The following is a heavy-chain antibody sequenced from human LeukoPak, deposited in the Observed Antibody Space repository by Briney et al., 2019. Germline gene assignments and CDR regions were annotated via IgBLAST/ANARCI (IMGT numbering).Heavy chain of an antibody. CDR2: ISAYNGNT. J-gene: IGHJ4*02. CDR3: ARAGAYIYGFDY. Sequence: ASVKVSCKASGYKFSSYGISWVRQAPGQGLEWMGWISAYNGNTNYAQNFQGRVTMTTDTSTSTAYMELRGLRSDGTAVYYCARAGAYIYGFDYWGQGTLVTVSS. CDR1: GYKFSSYG. V-gene: IGHV1-18*01. D-gene: IGHD5-18*01.